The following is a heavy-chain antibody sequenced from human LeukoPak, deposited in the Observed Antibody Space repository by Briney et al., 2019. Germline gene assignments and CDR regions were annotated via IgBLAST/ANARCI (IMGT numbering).Heavy chain of an antibody. CDR1: GYPLTDYY. J-gene: IGHJ4*02. CDR3: ARLADCSSSSCRSFDY. Sequence: GASVKVSCKASGYPLTDYYLHWVRQAPGQGLEWMGCINPNSGFTNYAQKFQGRVTMTRDTSISTAYMELSRLRSDDTAVYYCARLADCSSSSCRSFDYWGQGTLVTVSS. CDR2: INPNSGFT. V-gene: IGHV1-2*02. D-gene: IGHD2-2*01.